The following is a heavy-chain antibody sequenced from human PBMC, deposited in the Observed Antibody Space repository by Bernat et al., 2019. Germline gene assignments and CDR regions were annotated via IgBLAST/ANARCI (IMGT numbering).Heavy chain of an antibody. Sequence: QVQLVESGGGLVKPGGSLRLSCAASGFTFSDYYMSWIRQAPGKGLEWVSYISSSSSYTNYADSVKGRFTISRDNAKNLLYLQMNSLRAEDTAVYYCARAGRWLHIAFDYWGQGTLVTVSS. J-gene: IGHJ4*02. V-gene: IGHV3-11*05. CDR2: ISSSSSYT. CDR1: GFTFSDYY. CDR3: ARAGRWLHIAFDY. D-gene: IGHD3-10*01.